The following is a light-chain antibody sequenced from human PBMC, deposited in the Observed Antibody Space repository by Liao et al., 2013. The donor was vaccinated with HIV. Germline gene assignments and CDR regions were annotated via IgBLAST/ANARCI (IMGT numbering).Light chain of an antibody. CDR1: KLGDKY. V-gene: IGLV3-1*01. Sequence: SYELTQPPSVSVSPGQTASITCSGDKLGDKYACWYQQKPGQAPVLVIYYDSDRPSGIPERFSGSNSGNTATLTISRVEAGDEADYYCQVWDSSSDSVVFGGGTKLTVL. CDR2: YDS. J-gene: IGLJ2*01. CDR3: QVWDSSSDSVV.